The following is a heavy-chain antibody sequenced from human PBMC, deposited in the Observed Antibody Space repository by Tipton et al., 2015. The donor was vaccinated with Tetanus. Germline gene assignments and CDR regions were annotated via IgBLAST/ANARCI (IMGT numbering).Heavy chain of an antibody. D-gene: IGHD4/OR15-4a*01. CDR2: ISNSGST. V-gene: IGHV4-31*02. Sequence: LRLSCTVSGGSISSDGAYWSWIRQHPGEGLEWIGYISNSGSTYYNPSLKSRVTISVDTSQNQISLKLSSVTAADTGVYFCVRGRGSGAQSFGFEFWGRGTQVAVSS. J-gene: IGHJ4*02. CDR1: GGSISSDGAY. CDR3: VRGRGSGAQSFGFEF.